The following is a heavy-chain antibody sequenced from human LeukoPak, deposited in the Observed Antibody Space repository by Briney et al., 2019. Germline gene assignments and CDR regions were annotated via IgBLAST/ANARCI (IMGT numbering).Heavy chain of an antibody. J-gene: IGHJ6*02. Sequence: PSETLSLTCTVSGGSISSSSYYWGWIRQPPGTGLEWLGSIYYSGSTYYNPSLKSRVTISVDTSKNQFSLKLSSVTAADTAVYYCARLPLDVWGSYRFPYYYYGMDVWGQGTTVTVSS. CDR2: IYYSGST. CDR3: ARLPLDVWGSYRFPYYYYGMDV. V-gene: IGHV4-39*01. D-gene: IGHD3-16*02. CDR1: GGSISSSSYY.